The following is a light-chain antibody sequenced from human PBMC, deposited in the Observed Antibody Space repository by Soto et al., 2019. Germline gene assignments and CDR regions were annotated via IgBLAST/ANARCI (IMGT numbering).Light chain of an antibody. J-gene: IGKJ1*01. CDR3: QQYGSSPRT. V-gene: IGKV3-20*01. CDR1: QSVSTD. CDR2: GAF. Sequence: ERVMTQSPATLSVSPGERATLSCRASQSVSTDLAWYQQKPGQAPRLLIYGAFKRATGIPDRFSGSGSGTDFTLTISRMEPEDFAVYCCQQYGSSPRTFGQGTKVDNK.